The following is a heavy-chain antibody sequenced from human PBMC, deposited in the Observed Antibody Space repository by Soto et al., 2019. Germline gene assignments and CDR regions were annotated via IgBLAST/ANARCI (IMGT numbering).Heavy chain of an antibody. CDR2: IYYSGST. CDR1: GGSISSGGYY. V-gene: IGHV4-31*03. D-gene: IGHD3-22*01. CDR3: ARTYYYDSSGYYDLWYFDY. J-gene: IGHJ4*02. Sequence: SETLSLTCTVSGGSISSGGYYWSWIRQHPGKGLEWIGYIYYSGSTYYNPSLKSRVTISVDTSKNQFSLKLSSVTAADTAVYYCARTYYYDSSGYYDLWYFDYWGQGTLVTVS.